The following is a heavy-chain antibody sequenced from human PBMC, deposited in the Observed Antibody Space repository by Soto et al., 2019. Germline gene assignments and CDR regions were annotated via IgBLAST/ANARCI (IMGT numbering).Heavy chain of an antibody. CDR1: GFIFSNYG. CDR2: VSGYNGNT. Sequence: QVQLVQSGAEVKKPGASVKVSCKASGFIFSNYGITWVRQAPGHGLEWMGWVSGYNGNTNYAQKVHGRVTMTTDTYTSTAYMYLRSMRSDDTAGYCCTRNPLTRFDHWGQGTRVTITS. CDR3: TRNPLTRFDH. J-gene: IGHJ4*02. V-gene: IGHV1-18*04.